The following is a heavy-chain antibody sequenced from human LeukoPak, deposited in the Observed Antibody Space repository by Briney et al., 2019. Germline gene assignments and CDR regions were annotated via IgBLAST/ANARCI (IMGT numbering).Heavy chain of an antibody. J-gene: IGHJ4*02. CDR1: GFTFSRYW. CDR2: IKKDGSEK. V-gene: IGHV3-7*01. CDR3: ARAIDYGYPGGY. Sequence: GGSLRLSCAASGFTFSRYWMNWVRQTPGKGLEWVANIKKDGSEKHYVDSVKGRFTISRDNAKSSLYLQMSSLRAEDTAVYYCARAIDYGYPGGYWGQGTLVTVSS. D-gene: IGHD4-17*01.